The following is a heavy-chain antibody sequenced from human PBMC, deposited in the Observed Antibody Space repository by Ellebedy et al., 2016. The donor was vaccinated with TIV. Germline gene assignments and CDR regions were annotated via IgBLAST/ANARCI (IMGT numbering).Heavy chain of an antibody. CDR1: GFALASYS. CDR2: ISAYTGDT. Sequence: ASVKVSCKASGFALASYSFSWVRQAPGQGLEWLGWISAYTGDTKSAQKFQGRLTMTTDTSTYTAYMELTRLRSDDTAVDYCARDMVQGMVARYLWFDDWGQGTLVTVSS. J-gene: IGHJ4*02. CDR3: ARDMVQGMVARYLWFDD. D-gene: IGHD5-12*01. V-gene: IGHV1-18*01.